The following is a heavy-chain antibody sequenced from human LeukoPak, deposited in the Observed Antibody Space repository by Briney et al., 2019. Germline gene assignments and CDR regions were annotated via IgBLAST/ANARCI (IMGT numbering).Heavy chain of an antibody. V-gene: IGHV1-2*02. CDR1: GYTFTGYY. CDR2: INPNSGGT. CDR3: ARAAAGTSLFNY. J-gene: IGHJ4*02. D-gene: IGHD6-13*01. Sequence: PGASVKVSCKASGYTFTGYYMHWVRQAPGQGREWMGWINPNSGGTNYAQKFQGRVTMTRDTSISTAYMELSRLRSDDTAVYYCARAAAGTSLFNYWGQGTLVTVSS.